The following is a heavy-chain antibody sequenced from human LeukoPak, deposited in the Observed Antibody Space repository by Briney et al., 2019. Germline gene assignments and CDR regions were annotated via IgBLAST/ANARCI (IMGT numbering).Heavy chain of an antibody. CDR3: AREVRYCSSTSCYGDYYYYYGMDV. CDR1: GGSISSYY. V-gene: IGHV4-4*07. D-gene: IGHD2-2*01. J-gene: IGHJ6*02. Sequence: SETLSLTCTVSGGSISSYYWSWIRQPAGKGLEWIGRIYTSGSTNYNPSLKSRVTMPVDTSKNQFSLKLSSVTAADTAVYYCAREVRYCSSTSCYGDYYYYYGMDVWGQGTTVTVSS. CDR2: IYTSGST.